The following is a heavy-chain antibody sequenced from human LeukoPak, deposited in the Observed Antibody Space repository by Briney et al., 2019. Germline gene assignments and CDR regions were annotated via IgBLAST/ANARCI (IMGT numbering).Heavy chain of an antibody. CDR1: GYSFTSYW. V-gene: IGHV5-51*01. CDR3: AGQGWSSTAYYHIDV. CDR2: IYPGDSDT. D-gene: IGHD2-2*01. Sequence: GESLKISCKGSGYSFTSYWIAWVRQMPGKGLEWMGIIYPGDSDTRYSPSFEGQVTISADKSITTAYLQWTSVKASDTAMYYCAGQGWSSTAYYHIDVWGKGTTVTVSS. J-gene: IGHJ6*03.